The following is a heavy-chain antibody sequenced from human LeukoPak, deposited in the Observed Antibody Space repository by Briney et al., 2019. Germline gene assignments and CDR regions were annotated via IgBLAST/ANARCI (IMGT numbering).Heavy chain of an antibody. J-gene: IGHJ6*02. Sequence: GGSLRLSCAASGFIFDDYAMHGVRQAPGKGLEWVSLITGDGAGTYYADSVRGRFTISRDNSKNSLYLIMNSLRTEDTALYYCTKGRVAIVGGAKCAMDVWGQGTTVTVSS. V-gene: IGHV3-43*02. D-gene: IGHD5-12*01. CDR2: ITGDGAGT. CDR1: GFIFDDYA. CDR3: TKGRVAIVGGAKCAMDV.